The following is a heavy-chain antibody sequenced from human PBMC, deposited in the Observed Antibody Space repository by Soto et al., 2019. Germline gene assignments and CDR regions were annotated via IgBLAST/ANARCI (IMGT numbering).Heavy chain of an antibody. D-gene: IGHD3-10*01. J-gene: IGHJ4*02. CDR3: ARDWVWFGAHPIDY. CDR2: ISYDGSNK. Sequence: QVQLVESGGGVVQPGGSLRLSCAASGFTFSNYGMHWVRQAPGKGLEWVAVISYDGSNKYYADSVKGRFTISRDNSKNTLYLQMISLTTDDTAVYYCARDWVWFGAHPIDYWGQGTLVTVSS. V-gene: IGHV3-30*03. CDR1: GFTFSNYG.